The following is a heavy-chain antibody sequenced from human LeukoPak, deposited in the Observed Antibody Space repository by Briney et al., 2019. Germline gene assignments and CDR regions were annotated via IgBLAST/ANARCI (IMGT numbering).Heavy chain of an antibody. CDR3: AKTPPDYYDSSGYYGSSDY. CDR1: GFTFSSYA. J-gene: IGHJ4*02. D-gene: IGHD3-22*01. Sequence: GGSLRLSCAASGFTFSSYAMSWVRQAPGKGLEWVSAISGSGGSTYYADSVKGRFTISRDNSKNTLYLQMNSLRAEDTAVYYCAKTPPDYYDSSGYYGSSDYWGQGTLVTVSS. CDR2: ISGSGGST. V-gene: IGHV3-23*01.